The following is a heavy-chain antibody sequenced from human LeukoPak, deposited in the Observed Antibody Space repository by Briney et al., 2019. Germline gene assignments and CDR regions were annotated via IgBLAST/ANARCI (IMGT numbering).Heavy chain of an antibody. V-gene: IGHV4-59*12. CDR2: IYYSGST. J-gene: IGHJ5*02. Sequence: SETLSLTCTVSGGSISSYYWSWIRQPPGKGLEWIGYIYYSGSTNYNPSLKSRVTISVDTSKNQFSLKLNSVTAADTAVYYCARDNFGEKNWFDPWGQGTLVTVSS. D-gene: IGHD3-10*01. CDR3: ARDNFGEKNWFDP. CDR1: GGSISSYY.